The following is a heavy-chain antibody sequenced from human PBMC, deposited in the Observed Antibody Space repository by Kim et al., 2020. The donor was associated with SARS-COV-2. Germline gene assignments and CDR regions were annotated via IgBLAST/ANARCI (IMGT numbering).Heavy chain of an antibody. CDR1: GFTFSSYW. J-gene: IGHJ4*02. CDR3: ARGYSSGWYENSGSDY. Sequence: GGSLRLSCVASGFTFSSYWMSWVRQAPGKGLEWVANIKQDGSEKYYVDSVKGRFTISRDNAKNSLYLQMNSLRAEDTAVYYCARGYSSGWYENSGSDYWGQGTLVTVSS. V-gene: IGHV3-7*01. CDR2: IKQDGSEK. D-gene: IGHD6-19*01.